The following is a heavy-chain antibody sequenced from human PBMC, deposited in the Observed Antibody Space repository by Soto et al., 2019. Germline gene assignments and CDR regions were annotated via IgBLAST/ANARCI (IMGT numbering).Heavy chain of an antibody. CDR2: IYYSGST. Sequence: KASETLSLTCTVSGGSISSYYWSWIRQPPGKGLEWIGYIYYSGSTNYNPSLKSRVTTSVDTSKNQFSLKLSSVTAADTAVYYCARGGSITMVRGVPTPYNWFDPRGQGTLVTVSS. CDR1: GGSISSYY. CDR3: ARGGSITMVRGVPTPYNWFDP. J-gene: IGHJ5*02. D-gene: IGHD3-10*01. V-gene: IGHV4-59*01.